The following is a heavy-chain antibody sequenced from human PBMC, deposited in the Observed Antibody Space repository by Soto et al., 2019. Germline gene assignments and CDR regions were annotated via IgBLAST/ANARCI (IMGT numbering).Heavy chain of an antibody. CDR3: ARDLSWGSNWYYYMDV. J-gene: IGHJ6*03. CDR1: GFILSDCA. V-gene: IGHV3-48*01. Sequence: EVQLVESGGGLVQPGGSLRLSCATSGFILSDCAMNWVRQAPGKGLEWVSYISSSSSVIDDAASVKGRFTVSRDNARNSLYLQMNSLRAEDTAVYYCARDLSWGSNWYYYMDVWGKGTTVTVSS. D-gene: IGHD7-27*01. CDR2: ISSSSSVI.